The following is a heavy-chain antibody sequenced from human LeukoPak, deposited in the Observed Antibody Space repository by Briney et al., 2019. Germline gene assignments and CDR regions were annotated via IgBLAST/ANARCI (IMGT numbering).Heavy chain of an antibody. CDR2: ISYDGSNK. Sequence: GRSLRLSCAASGFTFSSYAMHWVRQAPGKGLEWVAVISYDGSNKYYADSVKGRFTISRDNSKNTLYLQMNSLRAEDTAVYYCAREFDGDYWAVAYYYGMDVWGKGTTVTVSS. V-gene: IGHV3-30*04. CDR3: AREFDGDYWAVAYYYGMDV. D-gene: IGHD2-21*02. J-gene: IGHJ6*04. CDR1: GFTFSSYA.